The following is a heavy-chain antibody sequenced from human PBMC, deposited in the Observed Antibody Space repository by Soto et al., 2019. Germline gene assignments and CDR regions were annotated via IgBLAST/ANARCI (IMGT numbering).Heavy chain of an antibody. CDR3: ARVGGYSYGGVDY. CDR2: INPSGGST. J-gene: IGHJ4*02. CDR1: GYTFTSYY. D-gene: IGHD5-18*01. V-gene: IGHV1-46*01. Sequence: QVQLVQSGAEVKKPGASVKVSCKASGYTFTSYYMHWVRQAPGQGLEWMGIINPSGGSTTYAQKFQGRVTMTRDKSSSTVYMKLSSLRSEDTAVYYCARVGGYSYGGVDYWGQGTLVTVSS.